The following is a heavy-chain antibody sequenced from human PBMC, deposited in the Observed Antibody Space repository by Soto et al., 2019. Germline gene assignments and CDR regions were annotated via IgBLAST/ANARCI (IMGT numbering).Heavy chain of an antibody. Sequence: QVQLVQSGAEVKKPGASVKVSCKASGYTFTRYGISWVRQAPGQGLEWMGWISAYNGNTNYAQKLEGRVPMPTDTSTSTAYRELRSLRSDDTAVYYFASDLAVDLIDYWGQGTLVTVSS. J-gene: IGHJ4*02. CDR3: ASDLAVDLIDY. D-gene: IGHD6-19*01. V-gene: IGHV1-18*01. CDR1: GYTFTRYG. CDR2: ISAYNGNT.